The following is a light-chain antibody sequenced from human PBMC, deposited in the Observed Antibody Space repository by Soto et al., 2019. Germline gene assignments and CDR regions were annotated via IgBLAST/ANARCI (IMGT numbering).Light chain of an antibody. CDR2: DAS. V-gene: IGKV3-11*01. Sequence: EIVLTQSPATLSFSPGQISTLSCRASQSVSSHLAWYQQKPGQSPRLLIYDASNRDTGIKARLSGSGSGTDFNLTISSLEPEDFAFYFCQKRSHWPTVGPGTKVEIK. J-gene: IGKJ1*01. CDR1: QSVSSH. CDR3: QKRSHWPT.